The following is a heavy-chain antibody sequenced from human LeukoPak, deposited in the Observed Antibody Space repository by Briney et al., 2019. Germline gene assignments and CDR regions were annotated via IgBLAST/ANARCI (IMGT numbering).Heavy chain of an antibody. J-gene: IGHJ4*02. V-gene: IGHV3-53*01. CDR3: ARGTSAGGPISPFDF. CDR1: GFTVSSNY. CDR2: IYSGGST. D-gene: IGHD6-13*01. Sequence: GGSLRLSCAASGFTVSSNYMSWVRQAPGKGLEWVSVIYSGGSTYYADSVKGRFSISRDNAKNTVYLQMNSLRAEDTGIYYCARGTSAGGPISPFDFWGQGTVVTVSS.